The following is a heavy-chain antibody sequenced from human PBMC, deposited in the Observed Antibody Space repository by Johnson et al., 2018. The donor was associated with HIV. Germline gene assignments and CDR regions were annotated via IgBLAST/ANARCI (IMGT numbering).Heavy chain of an antibody. Sequence: VQLVESGGGLVQPGGSLRLSCAASGFTVSSNYMSWVRQAPGKGLEWVSVIYSGGSTYYADSVKGRFTISRDNSKNTLYLQSTSLRAVDTALYYCATGSPTVTTNAFDIWRQGTMATVSS. CDR1: GFTVSSNY. CDR2: IYSGGST. J-gene: IGHJ3*02. CDR3: ATGSPTVTTNAFDI. V-gene: IGHV3-66*01. D-gene: IGHD4-17*01.